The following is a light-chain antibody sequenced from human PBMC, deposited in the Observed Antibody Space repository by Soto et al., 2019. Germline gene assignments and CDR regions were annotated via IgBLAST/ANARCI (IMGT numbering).Light chain of an antibody. Sequence: IGLTQSPGTLALSPGEIATLSCGASQSVTSSYLAFWQQKPVQAPRLLIYGASSRATGIPDRFSGSGSGTDFTLTISRLEPEDFAVYFCQQYGSPPTTFGQGTKVDIK. CDR3: QQYGSPPTT. CDR2: GAS. V-gene: IGKV3-20*01. CDR1: QSVTSSY. J-gene: IGKJ1*01.